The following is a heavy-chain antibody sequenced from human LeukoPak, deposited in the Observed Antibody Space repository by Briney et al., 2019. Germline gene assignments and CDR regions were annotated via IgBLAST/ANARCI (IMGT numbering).Heavy chain of an antibody. CDR2: IYYSGST. J-gene: IGHJ5*02. CDR1: GGSISSSSYY. D-gene: IGHD3-22*01. Sequence: TSETLSLTCTVSGGSISSSSYYWGWIRQPPGKGLEWIGSIYYSGSTYYNPSLKSRVTISVDTSKNQFSLKLSSVTAADTAVYYCAREYPARYYYDSSGYYKWFDPWGQGTLVTVSS. V-gene: IGHV4-39*07. CDR3: AREYPARYYYDSSGYYKWFDP.